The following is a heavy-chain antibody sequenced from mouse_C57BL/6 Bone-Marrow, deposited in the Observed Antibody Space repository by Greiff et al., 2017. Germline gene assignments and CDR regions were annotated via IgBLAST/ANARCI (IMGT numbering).Heavy chain of an antibody. CDR1: GFSLTSYG. CDR3: AKNFLITLGFDY. Sequence: VMLVESGPGLVQPSQSLSITCTVSGFSLTSYGVHWVRQSPGKGLEWLGVIWRGGSTDYNAAFMSRLSITKDNSKSQVFFKMNSLQADDTAIYYCAKNFLITLGFDYWGQGTTLTVSS. V-gene: IGHV2-5*01. D-gene: IGHD2-4*01. CDR2: IWRGGST. J-gene: IGHJ2*01.